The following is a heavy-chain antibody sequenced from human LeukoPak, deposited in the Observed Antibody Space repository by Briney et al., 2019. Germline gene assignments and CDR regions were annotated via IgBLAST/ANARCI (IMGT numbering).Heavy chain of an antibody. CDR2: VHLSGAT. V-gene: IGHV4-4*02. D-gene: IGHD1-26*01. J-gene: IGHJ4*02. CDR3: TRESGAFSPFGF. CDR1: GGPIITTNW. Sequence: SETLSLTCGVSGGPIITTNWWSWVRQPPGKGLEWIGEVHLSGATNYNPSLAGRVTMSIDSSKNQLSLKLTSVTAADTAMYYCTRESGAFSPFGFWGQGTLVTVSS.